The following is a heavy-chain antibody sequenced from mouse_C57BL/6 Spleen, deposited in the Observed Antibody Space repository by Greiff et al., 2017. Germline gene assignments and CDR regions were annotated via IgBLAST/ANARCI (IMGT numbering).Heavy chain of an antibody. CDR2: IYPGSGNT. J-gene: IGHJ2*01. D-gene: IGHD1-1*01. Sequence: QVQLQQPGPELVKPGASVKISCKASGYTFTDYYINWVKQRPGHGLEWIGLIYPGSGNTKYNEKFKGKATLTVDTSSSTAYMQLSSLTSEDSAVYFCARAYYGSSFHFCYWGKGTTLTLST. CDR1: GYTFTDYY. V-gene: IGHV1-84*01. CDR3: ARAYYGSSFHFCY.